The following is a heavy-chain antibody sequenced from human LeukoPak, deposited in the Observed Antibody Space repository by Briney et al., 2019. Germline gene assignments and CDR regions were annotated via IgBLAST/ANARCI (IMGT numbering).Heavy chain of an antibody. D-gene: IGHD3-16*01. Sequence: PSETLSLTCSVSGGSISSYYWSWIRQPPGKGLEWTGYVSYSGSTNYNPSLKSRVIISVDTSKNQFSLRLSSVTAADTAVYYCARDALAQFDYWGQGALVSVSS. CDR3: ARDALAQFDY. CDR2: VSYSGST. J-gene: IGHJ4*02. V-gene: IGHV4-59*01. CDR1: GGSISSYY.